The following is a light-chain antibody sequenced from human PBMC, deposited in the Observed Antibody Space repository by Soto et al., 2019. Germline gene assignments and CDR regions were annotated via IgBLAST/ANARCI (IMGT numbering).Light chain of an antibody. CDR1: QSLLHSNGYSY. J-gene: IGKJ5*01. V-gene: IGKV2-28*01. Sequence: DIVMTQSPLSLPVTPGEPASISCRSSQSLLHSNGYSYFDWYLQKPGQSPQLLIYLGSNRASGVPDRFSGSGSGTEFTLEISRVEAEDVGVYYCMQALQTPLTFGQGTRLEIK. CDR2: LGS. CDR3: MQALQTPLT.